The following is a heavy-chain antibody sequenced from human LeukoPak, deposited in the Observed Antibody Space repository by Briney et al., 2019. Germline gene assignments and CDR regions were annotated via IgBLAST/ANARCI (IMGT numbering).Heavy chain of an antibody. V-gene: IGHV3-30*18. D-gene: IGHD5-18*01. CDR2: ISYDGSNK. J-gene: IGHJ4*02. CDR1: GFTFSSYG. CDR3: AKEVNTAMIDY. Sequence: GSLLLSCAASGFTFSSYGMHWVRQAPGKGLEWVAVISYDGSNKYYADSVKGRFTISRDNSKNTLYLQMNSLRAEDTAVYYCAKEVNTAMIDYWGQGTLVTVSS.